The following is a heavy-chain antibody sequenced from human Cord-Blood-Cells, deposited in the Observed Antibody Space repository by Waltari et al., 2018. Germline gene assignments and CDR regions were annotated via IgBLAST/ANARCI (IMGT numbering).Heavy chain of an antibody. CDR2: IIPIFGTA. J-gene: IGHJ4*02. D-gene: IGHD3-9*01. CDR3: AKDRQFGRNYDILTGYYY. V-gene: IGHV1-69*01. CDR1: SYA. Sequence: SYAISWVRQAPGQGLEWMGGIIPIFGTANYAQKFQGRVTITADESTSTAYMELSSLRSEDTAVYYCAKDRQFGRNYDILTGYYYWGQGTLVTVSS.